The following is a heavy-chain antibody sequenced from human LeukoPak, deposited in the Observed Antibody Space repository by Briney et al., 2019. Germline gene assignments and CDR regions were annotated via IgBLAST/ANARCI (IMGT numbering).Heavy chain of an antibody. CDR1: GFTFRIYG. CDR3: AKTHYYPQSLQGGEPYYFDY. Sequence: GGSLRLSCAASGFTFRIYGMHGVRQAPGKGLECVAFIRYDGSNKYDADSGKGRFTISTDNSKNTLYLQMNSVRAEDTAVYYCAKTHYYPQSLQGGEPYYFDYWGQGTLVTVSS. J-gene: IGHJ4*02. CDR2: IRYDGSNK. V-gene: IGHV3-30*02. D-gene: IGHD3-22*01.